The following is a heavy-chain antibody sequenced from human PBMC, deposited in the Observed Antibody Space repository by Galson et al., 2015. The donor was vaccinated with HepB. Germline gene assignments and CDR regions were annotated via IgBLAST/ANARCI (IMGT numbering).Heavy chain of an antibody. J-gene: IGHJ2*01. Sequence: SLRLSCAASGFIFSSYTMNWVRQAPGKGLESVSYISSTGTTMYYADSAKGRFTISRDNAQNSLYLQMNSLRDEDTAVYYCARVYFGSGSSSAYWYFDLWSRGALVTVSS. D-gene: IGHD3-10*01. CDR3: ARVYFGSGSSSAYWYFDL. V-gene: IGHV3-48*02. CDR1: GFIFSSYT. CDR2: ISSTGTTM.